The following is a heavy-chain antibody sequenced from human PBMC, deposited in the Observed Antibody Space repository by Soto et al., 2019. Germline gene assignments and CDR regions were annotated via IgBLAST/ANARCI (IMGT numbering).Heavy chain of an antibody. CDR3: AKSGSGDTGFDY. V-gene: IGHV3-30*18. CDR1: GFTFSSYG. J-gene: IGHJ4*02. Sequence: GGSLRLSCAASGFTFSSYGMHWVRQAPGKGLEWVAVISYDGSNKYYADSVKGRFTISRDNSKNTLYLQINSLRAEDTAVYYCAKSGSGDTGFDYWGQGTLVTVSS. D-gene: IGHD3-10*01. CDR2: ISYDGSNK.